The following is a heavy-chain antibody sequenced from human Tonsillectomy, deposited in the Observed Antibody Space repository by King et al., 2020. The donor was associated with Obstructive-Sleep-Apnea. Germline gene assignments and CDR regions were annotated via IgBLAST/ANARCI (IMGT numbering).Heavy chain of an antibody. J-gene: IGHJ4*02. V-gene: IGHV4-30-4*01. CDR3: ARQNSGSYSRVDY. CDR1: GGSISSGENY. D-gene: IGHD1-26*01. CDR2: IYYSGST. Sequence: PLQESGPGLVKPSQTLSLTCTVSGGSISSGENYWSWIRQPPGKGLEWIGYIYYSGSTFYNPSLKSRLSISIDTSKIQFSLKLRSVTAADTAVYYCARQNSGSYSRVDYWGQGTLVTVSS.